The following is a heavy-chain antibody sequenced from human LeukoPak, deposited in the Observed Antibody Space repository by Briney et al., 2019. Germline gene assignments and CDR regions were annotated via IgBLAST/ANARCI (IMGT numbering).Heavy chain of an antibody. CDR2: INPSGST. CDR1: GGSFSGYH. J-gene: IGHJ6*03. D-gene: IGHD3-22*01. CDR3: ARGRHDITMIVVVMTSVSYYLDV. Sequence: SETLSLTCAVYGGSFSGYHWTWIRQSPGKGLEWIGDINPSGSTYYNPSLKSRLTISVDTSKNQFSLKLRSVTAADTAVYYCARGRHDITMIVVVMTSVSYYLDVWGKGTTVTIS. V-gene: IGHV4-34*01.